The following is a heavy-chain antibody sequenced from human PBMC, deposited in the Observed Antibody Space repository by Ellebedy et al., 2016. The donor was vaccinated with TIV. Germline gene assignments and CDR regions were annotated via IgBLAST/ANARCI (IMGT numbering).Heavy chain of an antibody. CDR2: INAGNGNT. J-gene: IGHJ4*02. Sequence: ASVKVSXXASGYTFTSYAMHWVRQAPGQRLEWMGWINAGNGNTKYSQKFQGRVTITRDTSASTAYMELSSLRSEDTAVYYCARTRWPAYFDYWGQGTLVTVSS. CDR1: GYTFTSYA. D-gene: IGHD2-15*01. CDR3: ARTRWPAYFDY. V-gene: IGHV1-3*01.